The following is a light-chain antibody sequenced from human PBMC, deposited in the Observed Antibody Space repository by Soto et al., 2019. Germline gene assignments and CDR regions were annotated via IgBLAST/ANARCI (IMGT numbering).Light chain of an antibody. CDR2: AAS. Sequence: DIQMTQSPTSLSASVGDRVTITCRASQDIRNFVAWYQQKPGKAPKLLIYAASTLQSGVPSRFSGSGSGTEFTININSLQPEDVATYSCQKYSSVPVFGPWTKVEIK. CDR1: QDIRNF. V-gene: IGKV1-27*01. CDR3: QKYSSVPV. J-gene: IGKJ3*01.